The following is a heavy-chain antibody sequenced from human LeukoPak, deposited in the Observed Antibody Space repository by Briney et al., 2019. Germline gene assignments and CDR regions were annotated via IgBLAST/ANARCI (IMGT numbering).Heavy chain of an antibody. J-gene: IGHJ6*02. CDR2: INHSGST. Sequence: SETLSLTCDVSGGSFSGYYWSWIRQPPGKGLEWIGEINHSGSTNYNPSLKSRVTISVDTSKNQFSLKLSSVTAADTAVYYCASPTPYSSSWYEYYYYGMDVWGQGTTVTVSS. V-gene: IGHV4-34*01. CDR1: GGSFSGYY. D-gene: IGHD6-13*01. CDR3: ASPTPYSSSWYEYYYYGMDV.